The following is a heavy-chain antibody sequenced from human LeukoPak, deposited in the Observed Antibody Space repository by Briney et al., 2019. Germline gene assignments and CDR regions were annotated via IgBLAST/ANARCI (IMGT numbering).Heavy chain of an antibody. Sequence: PSQTLSLTCTVSGGSISSYYWSWIRQPPGKGLEWIGYIYYSGSTNYNPSLKSRVTISVDTSKNQFSLKLSSVTAADTAVYYCARADFLYCSSTSCTLFDYWGQGTLVTVSS. V-gene: IGHV4-59*01. CDR3: ARADFLYCSSTSCTLFDY. CDR2: IYYSGST. CDR1: GGSISSYY. J-gene: IGHJ4*02. D-gene: IGHD2-2*01.